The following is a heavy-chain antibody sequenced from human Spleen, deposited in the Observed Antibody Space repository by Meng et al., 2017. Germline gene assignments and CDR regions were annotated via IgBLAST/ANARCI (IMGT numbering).Heavy chain of an antibody. CDR1: GFSFSSYT. J-gene: IGHJ4*02. CDR3: ARDYYDSSGYYFLFDY. Sequence: GESLKISCAASGFSFSSYTMHWVRQTPGKGLEWVAVISYDGRNEHYADSVKGRFTISRDNSKNTLYLQMNSLRTEDTAVYFCARDYYDSSGYYFLFDYWGQGTLVTVSS. D-gene: IGHD3-22*01. V-gene: IGHV3-30*04. CDR2: ISYDGRNE.